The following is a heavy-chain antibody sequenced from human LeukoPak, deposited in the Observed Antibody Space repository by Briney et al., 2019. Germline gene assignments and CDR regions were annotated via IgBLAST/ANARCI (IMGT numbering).Heavy chain of an antibody. CDR3: ARDGSSGWREDYFDY. Sequence: ASVTVSCKASGYTFTGYYMHWVRQAPGQGLEWMGWINPNSGGTNYAQKFQGRVTMTRDTSISTAYMELNRLRSDDTAVYYCARDGSSGWREDYFDYWGQGTLVTVSS. D-gene: IGHD6-19*01. V-gene: IGHV1-2*02. CDR1: GYTFTGYY. CDR2: INPNSGGT. J-gene: IGHJ4*02.